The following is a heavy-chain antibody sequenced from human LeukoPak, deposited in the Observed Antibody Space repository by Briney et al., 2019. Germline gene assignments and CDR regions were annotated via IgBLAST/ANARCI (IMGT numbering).Heavy chain of an antibody. CDR2: ISAYNGNT. CDR1: GYTFTGYY. Sequence: ASVKVSCKASGYTFTGYYMHWVRQAPGQGLEWMGWISAYNGNTNYAQKLQGRVTMTTDTFTSTAYMELRSLRSDDTAVYYCARDWAGSYYPSFHFQHWGQGTLVTVSS. D-gene: IGHD1-26*01. CDR3: ARDWAGSYYPSFHFQH. V-gene: IGHV1-18*04. J-gene: IGHJ1*01.